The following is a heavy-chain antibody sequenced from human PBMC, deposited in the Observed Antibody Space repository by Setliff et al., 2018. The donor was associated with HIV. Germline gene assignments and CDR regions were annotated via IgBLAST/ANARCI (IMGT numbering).Heavy chain of an antibody. CDR1: GYSFNTYW. Sequence: PGESLKISCQGSGYSFNTYWIGWVRQRPGKGLEWMGIVYPGDSETRYSPSFQGQVTISVDKSITTAYLQWSSLKASDTAMYYCARLSTGFYYYYYGMDVWGQGTTVTVSS. V-gene: IGHV5-51*01. CDR3: ARLSTGFYYYYYGMDV. CDR2: VYPGDSET. D-gene: IGHD3-9*01. J-gene: IGHJ6*02.